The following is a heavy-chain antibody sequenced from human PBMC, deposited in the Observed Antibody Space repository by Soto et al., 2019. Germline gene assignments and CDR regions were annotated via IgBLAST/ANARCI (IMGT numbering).Heavy chain of an antibody. CDR2: IYYSGST. CDR1: GYSISSSNW. Sequence: SETLSLTCAVSGYSISSSNWWGWIRQPPGKGLEWIGYIYYSGSTYYNPSLKSRVTISVDTSKNQFSLKLSSVTAADMAVYYCARVGGFGETTIDYWGQGTLVTVSS. D-gene: IGHD3-10*01. CDR3: ARVGGFGETTIDY. V-gene: IGHV4-28*03. J-gene: IGHJ4*02.